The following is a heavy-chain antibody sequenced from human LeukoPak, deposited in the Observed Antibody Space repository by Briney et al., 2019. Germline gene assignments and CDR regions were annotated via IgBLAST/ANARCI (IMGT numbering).Heavy chain of an antibody. D-gene: IGHD3-3*01. Sequence: PSETLSLTCAVSGYSISSGYYWGWIRQPPGKGLEWIGSIYHSGSTYYNPSLKSRVTISVDTSKNQFSLKLSSVTAADTAVYYCARVDSITIFGVGSAFFDYWAREPWSPSPQ. CDR3: ARVDSITIFGVGSAFFDY. V-gene: IGHV4-38-2*01. CDR2: IYHSGST. CDR1: GYSISSGYY. J-gene: IGHJ4*02.